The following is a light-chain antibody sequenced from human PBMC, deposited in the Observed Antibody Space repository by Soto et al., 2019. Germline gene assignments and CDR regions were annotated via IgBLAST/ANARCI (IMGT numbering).Light chain of an antibody. CDR1: QSISSK. CDR2: AAS. CDR3: QHYNDWRWT. V-gene: IGKV3-15*01. Sequence: EIVMTQSPATLSVSPGEGATLSCRASQSISSKLAWYQQKPGQAPRLLMYAASTRATGVPARFSGSGSGTEFTLTISSLQSEDFAVYYCQHYNDWRWTFGQGTKVEIK. J-gene: IGKJ1*01.